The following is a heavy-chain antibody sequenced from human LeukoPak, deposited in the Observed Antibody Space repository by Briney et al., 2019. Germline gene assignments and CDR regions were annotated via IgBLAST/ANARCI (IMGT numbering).Heavy chain of an antibody. V-gene: IGHV5-51*01. CDR2: IYPGDSDT. J-gene: IGHJ6*03. CDR1: GYSFTSYW. Sequence: GESLKISCKGSGYSFTSYWIGWVRQMPGKGLEWMGIIYPGDSDTRYRPSFQGQVTISADKSISTAYLQWSSLKASDTAMYYCARHLSYDYYYYYMDVWGKGTTVTVSS. D-gene: IGHD2-8*01. CDR3: ARHLSYDYYYYYMDV.